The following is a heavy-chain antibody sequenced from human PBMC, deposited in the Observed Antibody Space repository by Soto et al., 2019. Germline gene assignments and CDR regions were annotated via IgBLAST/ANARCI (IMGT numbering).Heavy chain of an antibody. J-gene: IGHJ6*03. CDR1: GFPFSDYY. CDR2: ISSSGSTI. D-gene: IGHD3-10*01. Sequence: PGGSLRLSCAASGFPFSDYYMSWIRQAPGKGLEWVSYISSSGSTIYYADSVKGRFTISRDNAKNSLYLQMNSLRAEDTAVYYCARTMVRGVMTLQHYYYMDVWGKGTTVTVSS. CDR3: ARTMVRGVMTLQHYYYMDV. V-gene: IGHV3-11*01.